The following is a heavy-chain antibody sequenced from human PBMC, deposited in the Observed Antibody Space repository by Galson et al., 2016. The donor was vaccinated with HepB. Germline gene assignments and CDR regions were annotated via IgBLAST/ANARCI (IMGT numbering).Heavy chain of an antibody. V-gene: IGHV3-30*04. J-gene: IGHJ4*02. D-gene: IGHD5-18*01. CDR2: ISYDVTKI. Sequence: SLRLSCAASGFPFSGYPIHWVRQAPGKGLDWVASISYDVTKINYADSVKGRFTISRDNSKNTVSLQMNSLRVDDTAVFYCAREASYVNVLDHWGQGTLVTVSS. CDR1: GFPFSGYP. CDR3: AREASYVNVLDH.